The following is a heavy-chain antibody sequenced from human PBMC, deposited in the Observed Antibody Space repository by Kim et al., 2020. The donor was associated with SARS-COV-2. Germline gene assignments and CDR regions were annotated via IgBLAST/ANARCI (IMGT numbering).Heavy chain of an antibody. Sequence: YYNASLKSRVTISADTSKNEVSLSLTAVTAADTAVYYCARVDYPYCYLDVWGKGTSVTVSS. V-gene: IGHV4-39*01. D-gene: IGHD2-15*01. CDR3: ARVDYPYCYLDV. J-gene: IGHJ6*03.